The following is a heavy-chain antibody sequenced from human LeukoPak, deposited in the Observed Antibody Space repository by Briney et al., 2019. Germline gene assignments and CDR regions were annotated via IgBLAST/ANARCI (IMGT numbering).Heavy chain of an antibody. D-gene: IGHD3-22*01. J-gene: IGHJ4*02. Sequence: PGGSLRLSCAASGFTFSSYAMSWVRQAPGKGLEWVSAISGSGASTCYADSAKGRFTISRDNSKNTLYLQMNSLRAEDTAVYFCAKVEDYYDTGAIIRRYFDYWGQGTLVTVSS. V-gene: IGHV3-23*01. CDR1: GFTFSSYA. CDR2: ISGSGAST. CDR3: AKVEDYYDTGAIIRRYFDY.